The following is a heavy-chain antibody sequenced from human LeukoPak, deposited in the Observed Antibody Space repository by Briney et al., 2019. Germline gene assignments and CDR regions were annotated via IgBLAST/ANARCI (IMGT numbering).Heavy chain of an antibody. J-gene: IGHJ4*02. CDR2: ISSSSSTI. CDR3: AGTMIAAAGIIDY. V-gene: IGHV3-48*01. Sequence: PGGSLRLSCAASGFTFSSYSMNWVRQAPGKGLEWVSYISSSSSTIYYADSVKGRFTISRDNAKNSLYLQMNSLRAEDTAVYYCAGTMIAAAGIIDYWGQGTLVTVSS. CDR1: GFTFSSYS. D-gene: IGHD6-13*01.